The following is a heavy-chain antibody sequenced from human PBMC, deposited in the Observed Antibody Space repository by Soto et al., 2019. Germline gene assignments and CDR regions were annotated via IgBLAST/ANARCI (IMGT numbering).Heavy chain of an antibody. CDR2: IYHSGST. V-gene: IGHV4-30-2*01. D-gene: IGHD3-16*01. J-gene: IGHJ4*02. CDR3: ARGGGYTFDY. CDR1: GGSISSGGYS. Sequence: QLQLQESGSGLVKPSQTLSLTCAVSGGSISSGGYSWSWIRQPPGKGLEWIGYIYHSGSTYYNPSLKSRGNRPVDRSKNQFSLKLSSVTAADTAVYYCARGGGYTFDYWGQGTLVTVSS.